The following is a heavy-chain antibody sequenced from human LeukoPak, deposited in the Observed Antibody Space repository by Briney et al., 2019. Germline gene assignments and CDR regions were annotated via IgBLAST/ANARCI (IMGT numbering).Heavy chain of an antibody. Sequence: PGGSLRLSCAASGFTFSNYAMSWVRQAPGKGLEWVSVISGSGGNTYYADSVKGRFTISRDNSKNTLYLQMNSLRAEDTAVYYCAKQQGSYYNYDYGMDVWGQGTTVTVSS. CDR3: AKQQGSYYNYDYGMDV. CDR2: ISGSGGNT. V-gene: IGHV3-23*01. D-gene: IGHD1-26*01. CDR1: GFTFSNYA. J-gene: IGHJ6*02.